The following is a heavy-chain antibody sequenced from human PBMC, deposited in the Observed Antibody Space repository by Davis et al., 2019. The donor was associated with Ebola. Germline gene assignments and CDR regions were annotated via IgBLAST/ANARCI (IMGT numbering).Heavy chain of an antibody. CDR3: ARARDSSGYYFDY. V-gene: IGHV1-69*04. CDR2: IIPILGIA. CDR1: GYTFTSYY. J-gene: IGHJ4*02. D-gene: IGHD3-22*01. Sequence: SVKVSCKASGYTFTSYYMHWVRQAPGQGLEWMGRIIPILGIANYAQKFQGRVTITADKSTSTAYMELSSLRSEDTAVYYCARARDSSGYYFDYWGQGTLVTVSS.